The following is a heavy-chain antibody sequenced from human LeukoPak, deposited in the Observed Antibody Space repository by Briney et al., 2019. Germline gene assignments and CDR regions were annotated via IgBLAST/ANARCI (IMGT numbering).Heavy chain of an antibody. CDR3: ARSYSETGYYYYGLDV. CDR1: GGSISYYY. D-gene: IGHD1-26*01. Sequence: PSETLSLTCTVSGGSISYYYWSWIRQPPGKGLEWIGYIYYSGNTKHNPSLKSRLTISLDTSKNQFSLNLSSVTAADTAVYYCARSYSETGYYYYGLDVWGQGTTVTVSS. V-gene: IGHV4-59*01. CDR2: IYYSGNT. J-gene: IGHJ6*02.